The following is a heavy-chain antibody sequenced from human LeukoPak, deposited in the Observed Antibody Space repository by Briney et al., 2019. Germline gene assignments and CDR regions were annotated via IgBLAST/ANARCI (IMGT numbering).Heavy chain of an antibody. CDR3: IRDFRSADL. J-gene: IGHJ5*02. V-gene: IGHV3-74*01. Sequence: GGSLRLSCVASGFTFSNYWMHWVRQPPGKGLVWVSRIYVDGRTTNYADTVKGRFTISRDNAKNTVYLEMNSLSVEDTATYYCIRDFRSADLWGQGTLVTVTS. CDR1: GFTFSNYW. CDR2: IYVDGRTT.